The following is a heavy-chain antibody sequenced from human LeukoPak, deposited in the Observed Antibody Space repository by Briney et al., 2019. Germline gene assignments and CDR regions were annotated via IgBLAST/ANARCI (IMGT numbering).Heavy chain of an antibody. J-gene: IGHJ4*02. CDR1: GGSISSYY. D-gene: IGHD6-19*01. Sequence: SETLSLTCTVSGGSISSYYWSWIRQPPGKGLEWIGYIYYSGSTNYNPSLKSRVTISVDTSKNQFSLKLSSVTAADTAVYYCARDPYSSGWYDYWGQGTLVTVSS. V-gene: IGHV4-59*01. CDR3: ARDPYSSGWYDY. CDR2: IYYSGST.